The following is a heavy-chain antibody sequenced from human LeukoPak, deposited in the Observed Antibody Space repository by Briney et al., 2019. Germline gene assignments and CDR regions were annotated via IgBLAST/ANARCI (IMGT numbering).Heavy chain of an antibody. CDR1: GFTFSSDA. CDR3: ARVQWFGELSAFDY. J-gene: IGHJ4*02. D-gene: IGHD3-10*01. V-gene: IGHV3-23*01. Sequence: GSLRLSCAASGFTFSSDAMNWVRQAPGKGLEWVSGIRAGGGNTYYADSVKGRFTISRDDSKNTLYLQMNSLRGEDTALYYCARVQWFGELSAFDYWGQGTLVTVSS. CDR2: IRAGGGNT.